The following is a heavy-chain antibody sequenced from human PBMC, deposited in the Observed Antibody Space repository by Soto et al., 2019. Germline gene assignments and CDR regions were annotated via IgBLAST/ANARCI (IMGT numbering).Heavy chain of an antibody. CDR3: ARGCSSTSCPGKFYDY. CDR2: ISSSSSTI. CDR1: GFTFSSYS. D-gene: IGHD2-2*01. V-gene: IGHV3-48*01. J-gene: IGHJ4*02. Sequence: EVQLVESGGGLVQPGGSLRLSCAASGFTFSSYSMNWVRQAPGKGLEWVSYISSSSSTIYYADSVKGRFTISRDNAKNSLYLQMNSLRAEDTAVYYCARGCSSTSCPGKFYDYWGQGTLVTVSS.